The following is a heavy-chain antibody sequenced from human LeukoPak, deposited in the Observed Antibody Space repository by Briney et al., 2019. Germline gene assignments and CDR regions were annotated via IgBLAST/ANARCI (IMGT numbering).Heavy chain of an antibody. Sequence: GGSLRLSCAASGFTFSSYEMNWVRQAPGKGLEWVSYISSSGDTRTYADSVKGRFTISRDNSENTLFLQMSSLRADDTALYYCAKGSSGYFADLWGQGTLVTVSS. D-gene: IGHD3-22*01. V-gene: IGHV3-48*03. CDR1: GFTFSSYE. CDR2: ISSSGDTR. CDR3: AKGSSGYFADL. J-gene: IGHJ5*02.